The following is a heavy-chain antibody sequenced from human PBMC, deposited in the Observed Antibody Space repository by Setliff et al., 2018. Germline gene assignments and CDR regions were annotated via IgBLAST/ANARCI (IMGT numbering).Heavy chain of an antibody. V-gene: IGHV3-15*01. Sequence: GGSLRLSCAASGFSINNAWLSWVRQAPGKGLERVGRIKSKTDGGTPDYATPVKGRFTISRDDSKNTLYLQMNSLKTEDTAVYYCATPALYSTGWFGYHGMGVWGQGTTVTVSS. J-gene: IGHJ6*02. D-gene: IGHD6-19*01. CDR2: IKSKTDGGTP. CDR3: ATPALYSTGWFGYHGMGV. CDR1: GFSINNAW.